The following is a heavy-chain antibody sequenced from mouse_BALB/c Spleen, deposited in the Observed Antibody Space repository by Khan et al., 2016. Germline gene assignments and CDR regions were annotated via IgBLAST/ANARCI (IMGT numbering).Heavy chain of an antibody. J-gene: IGHJ2*01. CDR1: GYTFTSYW. CDR2: IDPSDSYT. CDR3: TSLDY. V-gene: IGHV1S127*01. Sequence: QVQLQQPGAELVKPGASVKMSCKASGYTFTSYWMHWVKQRPGQGLEWIGVIDPSDSYTSYNQKFKGKATLTVDTSSSTAYMQLSSLTSEDSAVYYWTSLDYWGQGTTLTVSS.